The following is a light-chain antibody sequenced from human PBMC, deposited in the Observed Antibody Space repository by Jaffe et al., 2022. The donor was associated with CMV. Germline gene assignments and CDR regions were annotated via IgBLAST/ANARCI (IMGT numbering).Light chain of an antibody. CDR3: MQTLQTPFT. Sequence: DIVMTQSPLSLPVTPGEPASISCRSSQTLLRDSNGYNYLDWYLQRPGQSPQLLIYLGSHRASGVPDRFSGSGSGTDFTLKISSVEAEDVGVYFCMQTLQTPFTFGPGTRVDIK. CDR2: LGS. CDR1: QTLLRDSNGYNY. V-gene: IGKV2-28*01. J-gene: IGKJ3*01.